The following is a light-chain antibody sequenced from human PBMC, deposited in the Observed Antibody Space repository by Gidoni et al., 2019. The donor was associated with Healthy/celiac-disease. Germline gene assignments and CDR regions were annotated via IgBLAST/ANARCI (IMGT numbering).Light chain of an antibody. Sequence: DIQMTQSPSTLSASVGDRVTITCRASQSISSWLAWYQQKPGKAPKLLIYKASSLESGVPSRCSGSGSGTEFTLTISSLQPDDFATYYCQQEWTFGQGTKVEIK. CDR1: QSISSW. J-gene: IGKJ1*01. CDR3: QQEWT. V-gene: IGKV1-5*03. CDR2: KAS.